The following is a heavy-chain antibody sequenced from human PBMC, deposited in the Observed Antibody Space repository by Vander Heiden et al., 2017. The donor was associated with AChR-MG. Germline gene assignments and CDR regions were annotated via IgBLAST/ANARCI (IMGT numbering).Heavy chain of an antibody. J-gene: IGHJ4*02. Sequence: QVQLQESGPGLVKPSETLSLTCTVSGGSVSSGSYYWSWIRQPPGKGLEWIGYIYYSGSTNYNPSLKSRVTISVDTSKNQFSLKLSSVTAADTAVYYCARGPAGPHDYWGQGTLVTVSS. D-gene: IGHD3-10*01. CDR2: IYYSGST. CDR1: GGSVSSGSYY. CDR3: ARGPAGPHDY. V-gene: IGHV4-61*01.